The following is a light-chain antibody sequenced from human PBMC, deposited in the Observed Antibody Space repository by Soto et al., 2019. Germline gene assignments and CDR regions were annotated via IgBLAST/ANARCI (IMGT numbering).Light chain of an antibody. CDR3: QFYGSPRYT. CDR1: QSISSNY. J-gene: IGKJ2*01. V-gene: IGKV3-20*01. Sequence: EIVLTQSPGILSLSPGERATLACRASQSISSNYLAWYQQKPGQAPRLLIYGTSSRATGIPDRFSGSGSGTAFTLTISRLEPEGFAVYYCQFYGSPRYTFGQGTKLEIK. CDR2: GTS.